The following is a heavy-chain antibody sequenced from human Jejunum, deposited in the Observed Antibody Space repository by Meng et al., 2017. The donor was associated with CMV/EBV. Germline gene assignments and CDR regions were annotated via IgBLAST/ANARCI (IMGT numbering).Heavy chain of an antibody. CDR2: INTNTGNP. V-gene: IGHV7-4-1*02. Sequence: KASGYRVISHAMNWVRQAPGQGLEWMGWINTNTGNPTYAQGLAGRFVFSLDTSVSTAYLQITNLKAEDTAVYYCARGGNPEYGDYTYWGQGTLVTVSS. D-gene: IGHD4-17*01. CDR1: GYRVISHA. J-gene: IGHJ4*02. CDR3: ARGGNPEYGDYTY.